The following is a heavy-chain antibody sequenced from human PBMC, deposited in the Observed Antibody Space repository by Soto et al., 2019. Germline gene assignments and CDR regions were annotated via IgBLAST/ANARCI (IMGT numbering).Heavy chain of an antibody. Sequence: SETLSLTCTVSGGSISSSSYYWGWIRQPPGEGLEWIGSIYYSGGTYYNPSLKSRVTISVDTSKNQFSLKLSSVTAADTAVYYCARHVPPRTMVRGVIYYFDYWGQGTLVTVSS. CDR2: IYYSGGT. CDR1: GGSISSSSYY. D-gene: IGHD3-10*01. J-gene: IGHJ4*02. V-gene: IGHV4-39*01. CDR3: ARHVPPRTMVRGVIYYFDY.